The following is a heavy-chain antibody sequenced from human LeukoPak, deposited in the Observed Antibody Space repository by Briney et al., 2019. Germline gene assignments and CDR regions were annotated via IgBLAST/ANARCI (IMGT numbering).Heavy chain of an antibody. CDR2: IYYSGST. CDR3: ARDSSGWLYLDS. Sequence: SQTLYLTCNVSGGSITSGYYYWTWIRHHPGKGLEWIGYIYYSGSTYYNPSLKSRLTISLDTSENQFSLKLTSVTAADTAVYYCARDSSGWLYLDSWGQGTLATVSS. CDR1: GGSITSGYYY. V-gene: IGHV4-31*03. J-gene: IGHJ5*02. D-gene: IGHD6-19*01.